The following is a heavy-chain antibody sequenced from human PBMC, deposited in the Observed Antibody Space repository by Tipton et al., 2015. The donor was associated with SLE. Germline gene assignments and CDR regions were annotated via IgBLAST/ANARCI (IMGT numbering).Heavy chain of an antibody. CDR1: GGSFSDYY. CDR3: ARQKEDAFDM. Sequence: TLSLTCAVYGGSFSDYYWSWIRQPPGKGLEWIGEINHSGSTNYNPSLKSRVTMSVDPSKNQFSLRLSSVTAADTAVYYCARQKEDAFDMWGQGTMVTVSS. J-gene: IGHJ3*02. V-gene: IGHV4-34*01. CDR2: INHSGST.